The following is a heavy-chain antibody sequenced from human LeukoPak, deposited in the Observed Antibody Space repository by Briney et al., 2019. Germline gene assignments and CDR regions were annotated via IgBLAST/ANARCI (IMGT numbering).Heavy chain of an antibody. Sequence: GGSLRLSCAASGFTFSSYWMSWVRQAPGKGLEWAANIKQDGSEKYYVDSVKGRFTISRDNTKKSLYLQMNSLRVEDTAVYYCASTDFWSGWDYWGQGILVTVSS. CDR3: ASTDFWSGWDY. D-gene: IGHD3-3*01. CDR1: GFTFSSYW. J-gene: IGHJ4*02. CDR2: IKQDGSEK. V-gene: IGHV3-7*01.